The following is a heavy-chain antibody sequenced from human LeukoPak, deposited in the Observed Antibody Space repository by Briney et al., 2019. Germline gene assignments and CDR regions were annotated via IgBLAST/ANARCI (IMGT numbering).Heavy chain of an antibody. D-gene: IGHD3-10*01. CDR1: GGSFSGYY. Sequence: SETLSLTCAVYGGSFSGYYWSWIRQPPGKGLEWIGEINHSGSTNYSPSLKSRVTISVDTSKNQFSLKLSSVTAADTAVYYCASGMVRGVSKHAKIDYWGQGTLVTVSS. CDR3: ASGMVRGVSKHAKIDY. J-gene: IGHJ4*02. V-gene: IGHV4-34*01. CDR2: INHSGST.